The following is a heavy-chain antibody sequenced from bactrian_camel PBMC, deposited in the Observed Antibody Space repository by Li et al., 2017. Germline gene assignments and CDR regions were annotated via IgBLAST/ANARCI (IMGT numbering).Heavy chain of an antibody. Sequence: VQLVESGGGLVQPGGSLRLSCAASGFTFSTYHMNWVRQAPGKGLQWVSSIYADGRKTFYADSVKGRFTISRDNAKNTVYLEMNSLKSEDTALYYCATLGGGSWWAMQRDFGYWGQGTQVTVS. CDR2: IYADGRKT. CDR1: GFTFSTYH. CDR3: ATLGGGSWWAMQRDFGY. V-gene: IGHV3-2*01. D-gene: IGHD6*01. J-gene: IGHJ6*01.